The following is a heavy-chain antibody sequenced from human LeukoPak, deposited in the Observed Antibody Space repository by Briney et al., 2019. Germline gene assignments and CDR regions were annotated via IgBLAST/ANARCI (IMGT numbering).Heavy chain of an antibody. J-gene: IGHJ4*02. CDR3: TTVKGIAVAGTLGY. V-gene: IGHV3-15*01. CDR1: GFTFSNAW. Sequence: GGSLRLSCAASGFTFSNAWMSWVRQAPGKGLEWVGRIKSKTDGGTTDYAAPVKGRFTISRDDSKNTLYLQMNSLKTEDTAVYYCTTVKGIAVAGTLGYWGQGTLVTVSS. CDR2: IKSKTDGGTT. D-gene: IGHD6-19*01.